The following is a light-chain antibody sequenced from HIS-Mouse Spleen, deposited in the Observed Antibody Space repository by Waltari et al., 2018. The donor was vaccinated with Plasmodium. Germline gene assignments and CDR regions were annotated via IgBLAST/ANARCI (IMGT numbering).Light chain of an antibody. Sequence: SYELTQPLSVSVALGQTARITCGGNNIGSKNVHWSQQKPGQAPVLVIYKDSNRPSGLPERLSGATTGNPATLTISRAKAGDEADYYCQVWDSSTVVFGGGTKLTVL. J-gene: IGLJ2*01. CDR2: KDS. V-gene: IGLV3-9*01. CDR3: QVWDSSTVV. CDR1: NIGSKN.